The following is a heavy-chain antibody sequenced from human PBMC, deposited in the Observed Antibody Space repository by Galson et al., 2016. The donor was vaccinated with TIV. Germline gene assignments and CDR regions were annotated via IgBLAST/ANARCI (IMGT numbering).Heavy chain of an antibody. V-gene: IGHV1-2*02. CDR2: INPNNGDA. J-gene: IGHJ3*02. CDR3: ARLHLWLGYPFDI. D-gene: IGHD5-18*01. CDR1: GYTFTGYY. Sequence: SVKVSCKASGYTFTGYYIHWVRQAPGQGLEWMGWINPNNGDANYGQKFQGRVTMTSDTSISTAYMEQSSLRSDDTAVYYCARLHLWLGYPFDIWGQGTMVTVSS.